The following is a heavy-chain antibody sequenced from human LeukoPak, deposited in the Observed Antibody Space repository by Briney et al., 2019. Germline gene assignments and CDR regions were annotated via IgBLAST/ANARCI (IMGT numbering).Heavy chain of an antibody. CDR1: GFTFVSHW. Sequence: PGGSLRLSCVASGFTFVSHWMTWVRQAPGKGLEWVANINQDGSEKYYVDSVKGRFTISRDNAKNSLYLQMNSLRAEDAAVYYCAKDGGGYYPYYYYYMDVWGKGTTVTISS. CDR2: INQDGSEK. V-gene: IGHV3-7*01. D-gene: IGHD3-22*01. CDR3: AKDGGGYYPYYYYYMDV. J-gene: IGHJ6*03.